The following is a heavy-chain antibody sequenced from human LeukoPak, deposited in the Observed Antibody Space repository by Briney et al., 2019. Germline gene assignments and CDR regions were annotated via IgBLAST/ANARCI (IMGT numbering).Heavy chain of an antibody. J-gene: IGHJ3*02. D-gene: IGHD3-22*01. CDR3: ARARRTSTYYYDSSGTGDYAFDI. V-gene: IGHV4-59*01. Sequence: SETLSLTCTVSGGSISSYYWSWIRQPPGKGLEWIGYIYYSGSTNYNPSLKSRVTISVDTSKNQFSLKLSSVTAADTAVYYCARARRTSTYYYDSSGTGDYAFDIWGQGTMVTVSS. CDR2: IYYSGST. CDR1: GGSISSYY.